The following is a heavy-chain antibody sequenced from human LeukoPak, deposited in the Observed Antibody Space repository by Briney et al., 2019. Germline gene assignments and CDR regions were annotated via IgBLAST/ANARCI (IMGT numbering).Heavy chain of an antibody. CDR2: IKQDGSEK. V-gene: IGHV3-7*01. Sequence: PGGSLRLSCAASGFTSSRYRMNWVRQAPGKGLEWVANIKQDGSEKYYVDSVKGRFTISRDNAKNSLFLQMNSLRAEDTAVYYCARDTRTFDYWGQGTLVTVSS. CDR3: ARDTRTFDY. CDR1: GFTSSRYR. J-gene: IGHJ4*02. D-gene: IGHD1-26*01.